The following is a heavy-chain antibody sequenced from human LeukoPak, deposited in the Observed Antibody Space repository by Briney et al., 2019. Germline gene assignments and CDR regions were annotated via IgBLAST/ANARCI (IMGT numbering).Heavy chain of an antibody. CDR3: ARSKYDFWSGYYAPTASDY. CDR1: GFTFSSYS. J-gene: IGHJ4*02. V-gene: IGHV3-21*01. Sequence: GGSLRLSCAASGFTFSSYSMNWVRQAPGKGLEWVSSISSSSSYIYYADSVKGRFTISRDNAKNSLYLQMNSLRAEDTAVYYCARSKYDFWSGYYAPTASDYWGQGTLVTVSS. CDR2: ISSSSSYI. D-gene: IGHD3-3*01.